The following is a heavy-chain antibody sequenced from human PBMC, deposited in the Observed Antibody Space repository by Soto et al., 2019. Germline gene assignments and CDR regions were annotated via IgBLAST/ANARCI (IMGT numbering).Heavy chain of an antibody. D-gene: IGHD2-8*02. V-gene: IGHV3-9*01. CDR1: GVTFEDSV. CDR3: AKPTGGYTRSAFDI. Sequence: PGGSLRLSCEGTGVTFEDSVMEWVRLAPGKGLEWVAGISWNSDVKQYAESVKGRFTISRDNAKKSLYLQMNNLRAEDTAIYYCAKPTGGYTRSAFDIWGQGTMVTVSS. J-gene: IGHJ3*02. CDR2: ISWNSDVK.